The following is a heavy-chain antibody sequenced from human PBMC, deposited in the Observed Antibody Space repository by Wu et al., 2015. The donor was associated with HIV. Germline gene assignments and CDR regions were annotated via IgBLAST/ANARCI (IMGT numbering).Heavy chain of an antibody. J-gene: IGHJ1*01. CDR3: ARGSPYYGESGYCFS. CDR1: GFTFTSYY. CDR2: INGNSGGT. D-gene: IGHD2-21*01. Sequence: QVQLVQSGTEVKKPGASVKVSCETSGFTFTSYYIHWVRQAPGQGLEYMGWINGNSGGTKYVQKFQGRVMMTRNTSINTAYMEVHSLRSDDAAIYYCARGSPYYGESGYCFSWGQGTWSPSPQ. V-gene: IGHV1-2*02.